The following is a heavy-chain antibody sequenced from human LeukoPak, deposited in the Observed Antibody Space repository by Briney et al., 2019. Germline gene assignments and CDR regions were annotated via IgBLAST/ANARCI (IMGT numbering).Heavy chain of an antibody. CDR1: GYSISSGYY. CDR3: ARDVSSSWRPGY. Sequence: SETLSLTCTVSGYSISSGYYWGWIRQPPGKGLEWIGSIYHSGSTYYNPSLKSRVTISVDTSKNQFSLKLSSVTAADTAVYYCARDVSSSWRPGYWGQGTLVTVSS. CDR2: IYHSGST. D-gene: IGHD6-13*01. J-gene: IGHJ4*02. V-gene: IGHV4-38-2*02.